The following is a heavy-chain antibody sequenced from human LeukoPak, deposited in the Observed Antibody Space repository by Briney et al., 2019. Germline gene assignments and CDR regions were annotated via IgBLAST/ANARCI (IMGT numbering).Heavy chain of an antibody. V-gene: IGHV3-30*04. D-gene: IGHD6-13*01. CDR2: ISHDGSNK. J-gene: IGHJ3*02. CDR1: GFNFSSYA. Sequence: GGSLRLSCAASGFNFSSYAMHWVRQAPGKGLERVAVISHDGSNKYYADSVKGRFTISRDNSKNTLYLQMNSLRAEDTAVYYCARETAAVWTYNADDAFDIWGQRTIVTVSS. CDR3: ARETAAVWTYNADDAFDI.